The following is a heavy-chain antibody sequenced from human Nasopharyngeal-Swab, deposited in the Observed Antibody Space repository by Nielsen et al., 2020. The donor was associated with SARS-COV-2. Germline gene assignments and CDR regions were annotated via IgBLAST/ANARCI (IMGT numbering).Heavy chain of an antibody. CDR1: GFTFSSFG. Sequence: GESLKISCAASGFTFSSFGMHWVRQAPGKGLEWVAFISYDGSIQYYADSVKDRFTISRDNSKNTLYLQMNSLRPEDTALYYCANGEYSSGWYPGAIWGQGTMVTVSS. J-gene: IGHJ3*02. V-gene: IGHV3-30*18. D-gene: IGHD6-19*01. CDR3: ANGEYSSGWYPGAI. CDR2: ISYDGSIQ.